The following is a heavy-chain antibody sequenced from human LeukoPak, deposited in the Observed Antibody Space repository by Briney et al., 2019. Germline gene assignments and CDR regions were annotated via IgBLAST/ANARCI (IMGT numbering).Heavy chain of an antibody. D-gene: IGHD2-2*01. CDR1: GYSFTSYW. Sequence: GESLKISCKGSGYSFTSYWISWVRQMPGKGLEWMGRIDPSDSYTNYSPSFQGHVTISADKSISTAYLQWSSLKASDTAMYYCARQDCSSTSCLYYYYGMDVWGQGTTVTVSS. CDR3: ARQDCSSTSCLYYYYGMDV. V-gene: IGHV5-10-1*01. CDR2: IDPSDSYT. J-gene: IGHJ6*02.